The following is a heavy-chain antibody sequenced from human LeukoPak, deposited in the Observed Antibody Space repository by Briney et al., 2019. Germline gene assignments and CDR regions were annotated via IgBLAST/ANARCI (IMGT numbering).Heavy chain of an antibody. Sequence: SETLSLTCTVSGDSISDYYWSWIRQPPGKGLEWIGEVYYSGSTHYNPSLKSRVTISVDTSKNQFSLSLRSVTTADTAVYFCARELDGNGGWFDPWGQGTLAIVSS. CDR1: GDSISDYY. CDR2: VYYSGST. D-gene: IGHD3-10*01. CDR3: ARELDGNGGWFDP. V-gene: IGHV4-59*01. J-gene: IGHJ5*02.